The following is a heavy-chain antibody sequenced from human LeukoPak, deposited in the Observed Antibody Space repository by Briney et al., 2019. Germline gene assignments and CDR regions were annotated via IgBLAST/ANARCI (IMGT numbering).Heavy chain of an antibody. D-gene: IGHD6-13*01. CDR1: GGSISSYY. Sequence: KPSETLSLTCTVSGGSISSYYWSWIRQPPGKGLEWIGEINHSGSTNYNPSLKSRVTISVDTSKNQFSLKLSSVTAADTAVYYCARDKRIAAAGTQRRNYYYYGMDVWGQGTTVTVSS. J-gene: IGHJ6*02. CDR3: ARDKRIAAAGTQRRNYYYYGMDV. V-gene: IGHV4-34*01. CDR2: INHSGST.